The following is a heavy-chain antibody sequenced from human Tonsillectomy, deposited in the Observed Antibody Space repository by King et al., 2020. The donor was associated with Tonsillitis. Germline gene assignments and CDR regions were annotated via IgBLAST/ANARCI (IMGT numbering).Heavy chain of an antibody. D-gene: IGHD3-10*01. CDR1: GFTFSSYG. CDR2: IWYDGSNK. CDR3: SGSYYKDNWFDP. Sequence: VQLVESGGGVVRPGRSLRLSCAASGFTFSSYGMHWVRQAPGKGLEWVALIWYDGSNKYYADSVKGRFTISRDNSKNTLYLQMNSRRAEDTAVYYCSGSYYKDNWFDPWGQGTLVSVSS. V-gene: IGHV3-33*08. J-gene: IGHJ5*02.